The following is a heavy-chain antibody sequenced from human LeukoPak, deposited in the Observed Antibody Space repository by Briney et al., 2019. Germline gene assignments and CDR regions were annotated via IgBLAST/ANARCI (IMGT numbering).Heavy chain of an antibody. CDR1: GGSISSYY. D-gene: IGHD3-22*01. V-gene: IGHV4-59*01. CDR2: IYYSGST. J-gene: IGHJ4*02. CDR3: AREDYDSSGFDY. Sequence: PSEILSLTCTVSGGSISSYYWSWIRQPPGKGLEWIGYIYYSGSTNYNPSLKSRVTISVDTSKNQFSLKLSSVTAADTAVYYCAREDYDSSGFDYWGQGTLVTVSS.